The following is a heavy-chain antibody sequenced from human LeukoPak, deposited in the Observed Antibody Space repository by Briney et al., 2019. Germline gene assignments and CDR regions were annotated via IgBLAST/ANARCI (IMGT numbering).Heavy chain of an antibody. CDR1: GGSISSSSYY. CDR2: IYHSGST. V-gene: IGHV4-39*07. J-gene: IGHJ4*02. Sequence: PSETLSLTCTVSGGSISSSSYYWGWIRQPPGKGLEWIGSIYHSGSTYYNPSLKSRVTISVDTSKNQFSLKPSSVTAADTAVYYCARDPLPLQGSGNYWGQGTLVTVSS. D-gene: IGHD6-25*01. CDR3: ARDPLPLQGSGNY.